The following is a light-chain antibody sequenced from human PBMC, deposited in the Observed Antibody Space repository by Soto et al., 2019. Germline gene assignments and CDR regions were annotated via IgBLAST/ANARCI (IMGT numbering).Light chain of an antibody. J-gene: IGKJ1*01. Sequence: EIVMTQSPATLSVSPGQSSTLSCRASQSVSKNYLAWYQQKPGQAPRLLIYGASNRATGIPDSLSGSGSGTEFPLTISRMQPEDSAVYYCQQYGSSGTFGHGTKVDIK. CDR1: QSVSKNY. CDR2: GAS. V-gene: IGKV3-20*01. CDR3: QQYGSSGT.